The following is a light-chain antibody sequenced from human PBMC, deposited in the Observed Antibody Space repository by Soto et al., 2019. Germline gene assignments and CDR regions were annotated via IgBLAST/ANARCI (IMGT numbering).Light chain of an antibody. CDR1: QVISNY. CDR2: AAS. V-gene: IGKV1-27*01. CDR3: QQYYSYPPWT. J-gene: IGKJ1*01. Sequence: DIQMTQSPSSLSAPVGDRVTITCRASQVISNYLAWYQQKSGKDPKLLIYAASTLQSGVPSRFSGSGSGTDFTLTISSLQPEDVATYYCQQYYSYPPWTFGQGTKVDIK.